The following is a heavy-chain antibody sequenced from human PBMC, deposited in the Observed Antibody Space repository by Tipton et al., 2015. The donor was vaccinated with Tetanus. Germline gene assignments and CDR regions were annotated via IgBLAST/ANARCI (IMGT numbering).Heavy chain of an antibody. Sequence: TLSLTCAVSGGSISSSNWWSWVRQPPGKGLEWVGEINHSGSTNYNPSLKSRVTISVDTAKNQFSLKLSSVTAADTAVYYCARGLIAVAGLDVWGQGTTVTVSS. CDR2: INHSGST. D-gene: IGHD6-19*01. CDR1: GGSISSSNW. V-gene: IGHV4-4*02. CDR3: ARGLIAVAGLDV. J-gene: IGHJ6*02.